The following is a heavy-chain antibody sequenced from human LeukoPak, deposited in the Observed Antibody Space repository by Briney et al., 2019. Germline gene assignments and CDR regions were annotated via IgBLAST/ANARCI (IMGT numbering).Heavy chain of an antibody. V-gene: IGHV1-2*02. J-gene: IGHJ6*03. Sequence: ASVKVSCKASGYTFTGYYMHWVRQAPGQGLEWMGWINPNSGGTNYAQKFQGRVTMTRDTSISTAYMELSRLRSDDTAVYYCAGGPGYCSSTSCPDYYYYYMDVWGKGTTVTVSS. CDR3: AGGPGYCSSTSCPDYYYYYMDV. D-gene: IGHD2-2*01. CDR2: INPNSGGT. CDR1: GYTFTGYY.